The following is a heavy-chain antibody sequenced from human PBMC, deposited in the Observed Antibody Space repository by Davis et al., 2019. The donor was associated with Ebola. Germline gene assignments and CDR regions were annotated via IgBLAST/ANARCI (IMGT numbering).Heavy chain of an antibody. V-gene: IGHV3-23*03. CDR2: LYRGGPT. Sequence: GESLKISCTDSVITFSSYAMTWVRQAPGKGLQWVSVLYRGGPTHYADSVQGRFTISRDDSKNTLSLQMNSLRAEDTAIYYCAREEAVAGSFDSWGQGTLVTVSS. J-gene: IGHJ4*02. CDR3: AREEAVAGSFDS. D-gene: IGHD6-19*01. CDR1: VITFSSYA.